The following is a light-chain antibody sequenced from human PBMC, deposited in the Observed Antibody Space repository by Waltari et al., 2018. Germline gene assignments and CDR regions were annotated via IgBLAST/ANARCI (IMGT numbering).Light chain of an antibody. CDR3: SSHTSTVPHV. V-gene: IGLV2-14*01. J-gene: IGLJ1*01. CDR2: EVS. Sequence: QSALTQPASVSGSPGQSLTISCTGPSTDVGCSGYFSWYQQYPGKAPKLMIYEVSYRPSGISTRFSGSKSGNTASLTISGLQAEDEADYYCSSHTSTVPHVFGTGTKVTVV. CDR1: STDVGCSGY.